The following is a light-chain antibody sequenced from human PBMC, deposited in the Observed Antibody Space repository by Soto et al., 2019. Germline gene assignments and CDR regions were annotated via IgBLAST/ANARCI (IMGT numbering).Light chain of an antibody. V-gene: IGLV7-46*01. J-gene: IGLJ3*02. Sequence: QTVVPQEPSLTVSPGGTVTLTCGSSTGAVTSGHYPYWFQQKPGQAPRTLIYVTSNKHSWTPARFSGSLLGGKAALTLSGAQPEDEAEFYCLLSYRGAWVFGGGTKLTVL. CDR1: TGAVTSGHY. CDR2: VTS. CDR3: LLSYRGAWV.